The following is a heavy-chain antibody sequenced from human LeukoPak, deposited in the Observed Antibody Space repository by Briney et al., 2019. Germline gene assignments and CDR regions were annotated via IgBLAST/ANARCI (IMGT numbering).Heavy chain of an antibody. J-gene: IGHJ3*02. CDR2: FDPEDGET. V-gene: IGHV1-24*01. D-gene: IGHD2-2*01. CDR1: GYTLTELS. CDR3: ARDYCSSTSCHDVFDI. Sequence: ASVKVSCKVSGYTLTELSMHWVRQAPGKGLEWMGGFDPEDGETIYAQKFQGRVTMTEDTSTDTAYMELSSLRAEDTAVYYCARDYCSSTSCHDVFDIWGQGTMATVSS.